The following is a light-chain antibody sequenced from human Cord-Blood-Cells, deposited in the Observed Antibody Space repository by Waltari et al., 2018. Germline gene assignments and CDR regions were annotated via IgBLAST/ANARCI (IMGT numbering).Light chain of an antibody. J-gene: IGLJ2*01. CDR2: DVS. Sequence: QSALTQPASVSGSPGQSLTISCTGTSSAVGGYNYVSWYQHHPGKAPQLMIYDVSNRSSGVSNRFSGSKSGNTASLTISGLQAEDEADYYCSSYTSSSTVFGGGTKLTVL. CDR1: SSAVGGYNY. CDR3: SSYTSSSTV. V-gene: IGLV2-14*03.